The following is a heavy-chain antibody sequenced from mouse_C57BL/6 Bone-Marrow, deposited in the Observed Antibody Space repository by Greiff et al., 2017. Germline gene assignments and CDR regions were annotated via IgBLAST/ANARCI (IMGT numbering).Heavy chain of an antibody. D-gene: IGHD6-5*01. J-gene: IGHJ2*01. CDR2: INPNNGGT. V-gene: IGHV1-26*01. CDR1: GYTFTDYY. CDR3: ARAYNFDY. Sequence: VQLQQSGPELVKPGASVKISCKASGYTFTDYYMNWVKQSHGKSLEWIGDINPNNGGTSYNQKFKGKATLTVDKSSSTAYMELRSLTSEDSAVYYSARAYNFDYWGQGTTLTVSS.